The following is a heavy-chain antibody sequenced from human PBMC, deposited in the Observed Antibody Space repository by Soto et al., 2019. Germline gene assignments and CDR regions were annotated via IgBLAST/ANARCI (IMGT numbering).Heavy chain of an antibody. V-gene: IGHV1-18*01. D-gene: IGHD1-26*01. J-gene: IGHJ4*02. Sequence: ASVKVSCKASGYTFTSYGISWVRQAPGQGLEWMGWISAYNGNTNYAQKLQGRVTMTTDTSTSTAYMELRSLRAEDTAVYYCARGFRVEGAYGAGAFFDYWAQGTLVTVSS. CDR3: ARGFRVEGAYGAGAFFDY. CDR2: ISAYNGNT. CDR1: GYTFTSYG.